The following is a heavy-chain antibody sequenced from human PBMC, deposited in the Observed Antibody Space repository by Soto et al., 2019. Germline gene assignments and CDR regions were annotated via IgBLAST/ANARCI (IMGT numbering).Heavy chain of an antibody. D-gene: IGHD2-2*01. V-gene: IGHV1-69*13. CDR2: IISMFGTS. J-gene: IGHJ6*02. Sequence: ASVKVSCKALGGTFSTYAIHWIRQAPGQGPEWMGGIISMFGTSNYAQKFDGRVTFTADESTSTAYMEMRSLRSDDTAVFFCARKRLASPATVGYRYYGMDLWGQGTMVTVSS. CDR1: GGTFSTYA. CDR3: ARKRLASPATVGYRYYGMDL.